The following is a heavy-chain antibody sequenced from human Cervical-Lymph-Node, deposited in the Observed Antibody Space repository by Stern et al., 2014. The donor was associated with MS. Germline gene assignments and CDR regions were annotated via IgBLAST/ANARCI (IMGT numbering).Heavy chain of an antibody. J-gene: IGHJ4*02. CDR2: IDPGSAVT. D-gene: IGHD3-16*02. V-gene: IGHV1-2*06. CDR3: ARIYCSGDECYHSFDT. CDR1: GYMFSTFY. Sequence: QVQLVQSGAEVKPPGASVKVSCKASGYMFSTFYLHWLRQAPGQGLQWIGRIDPGSAVTNSSQTFQGRLTMTRDRSSTTAYLELSGLRSDDTAVYYCARIYCSGDECYHSFDTWGQGTLVTVSS.